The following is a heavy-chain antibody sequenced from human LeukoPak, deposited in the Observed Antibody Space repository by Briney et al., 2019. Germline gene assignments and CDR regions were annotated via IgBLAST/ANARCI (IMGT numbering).Heavy chain of an antibody. CDR3: ARELSSGSAAFDI. V-gene: IGHV3-48*01. CDR2: ISSGGSTI. D-gene: IGHD1-14*01. CDR1: GFTFSDYS. J-gene: IGHJ3*02. Sequence: GGSLRLSCAASGFTFSDYSMNWVRQAPGKGLEWVSYISSGGSTIYYADSVKGRFTISRDNAKNSLYLQMNSLRPEDTAVYYCARELSSGSAAFDIWGQGTMVTVSS.